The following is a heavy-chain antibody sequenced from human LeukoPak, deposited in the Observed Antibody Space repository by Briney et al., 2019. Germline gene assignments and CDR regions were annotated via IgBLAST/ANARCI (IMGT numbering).Heavy chain of an antibody. J-gene: IGHJ5*02. CDR1: GYTFTGYY. D-gene: IGHD6-13*01. CDR2: INPNSGGT. V-gene: IGHV1-2*04. CDR3: ARGPNQNRASWQQLVPSWFDP. Sequence: ASVKVSCKASGYTFTGYYMHWVRQAPGQGLEWMGWINPNSGGTNYPQKFQGWVTMTRDTSISTAYMELSRLRSDDTAVYYCARGPNQNRASWQQLVPSWFDPWGQGTLVTVSS.